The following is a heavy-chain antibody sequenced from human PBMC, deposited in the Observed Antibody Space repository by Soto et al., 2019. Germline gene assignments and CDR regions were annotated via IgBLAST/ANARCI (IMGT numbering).Heavy chain of an antibody. CDR3: ARGYSSSWRHFDY. CDR1: GGSINSGNYF. V-gene: IGHV4-30-4*01. J-gene: IGHJ4*02. CDR2: MYHSGNT. D-gene: IGHD6-13*01. Sequence: SETLSLTCTVSGGSINSGNYFWSWIRQPPGKGLEWIGYMYHSGNTYYNPSLKSRVIISVDTSKNQFSLILSSVTAADTAVYYCARGYSSSWRHFDYWRQGTLVTVSS.